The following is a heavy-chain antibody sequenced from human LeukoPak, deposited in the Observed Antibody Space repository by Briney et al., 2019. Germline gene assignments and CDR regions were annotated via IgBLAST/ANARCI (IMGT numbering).Heavy chain of an antibody. J-gene: IGHJ4*02. CDR3: ARGGYYDFWSGHSNFDH. CDR2: IHSDGSST. V-gene: IGHV3-74*01. Sequence: GGSLRLSCAASGFTFSAYWMHWVRQAPGKGLIWVSRIHSDGSSTNYADSVKGRFILYRHNAKNTLYLQMNSLRAEDTAGYYCARGGYYDFWSGHSNFDHWGQGTLVTVSS. CDR1: GFTFSAYW. D-gene: IGHD3-3*01.